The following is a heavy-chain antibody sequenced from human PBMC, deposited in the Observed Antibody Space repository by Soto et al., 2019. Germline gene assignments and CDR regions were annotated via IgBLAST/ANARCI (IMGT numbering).Heavy chain of an antibody. CDR3: ARDGGGQWLVD. CDR1: GYTFTGYY. CDR2: INPNSGGT. J-gene: IGHJ4*02. Sequence: QVQLVQSGAEVKKPGASVKVSCKASGYTFTGYYMHWVRQAPGQGLEWMGWINPNSGGTNYGQKFQGWVTMTRDTSISTAYMELSRLRSDDTAVYYCARDGGGQWLVDWGQGTLVTVSS. D-gene: IGHD6-19*01. V-gene: IGHV1-2*04.